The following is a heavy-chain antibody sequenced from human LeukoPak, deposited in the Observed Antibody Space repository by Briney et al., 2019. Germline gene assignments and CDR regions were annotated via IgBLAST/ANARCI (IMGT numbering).Heavy chain of an antibody. V-gene: IGHV4-59*01. CDR2: IYYSGST. CDR3: ARDFLNYYDSSGPGDVDY. D-gene: IGHD3-22*01. CDR1: GGSISSYY. J-gene: IGHJ4*02. Sequence: SETLSLTCTVSGGSISSYYWSWIRQPPGKGLEWIGYIYYSGSTNYNPSLKSRVTISVDTSKNQFSLKLSSVTAADTAVYYCARDFLNYYDSSGPGDVDYWGQGTLVTVSS.